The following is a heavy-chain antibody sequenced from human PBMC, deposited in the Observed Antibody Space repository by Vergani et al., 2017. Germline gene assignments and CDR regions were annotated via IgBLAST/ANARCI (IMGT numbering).Heavy chain of an antibody. CDR3: ARDGYCSSTSCRIHYMDV. J-gene: IGHJ6*03. D-gene: IGHD2-2*01. V-gene: IGHV1-69*01. CDR2: IIPIFGTA. CDR1: GGTFSSYA. Sequence: QVQLVQSGAEVKKPGSSVKVSCKASGGTFSSYAISWVRQAPGQGLEWMGGIIPIFGTANYAQKVQGRVTITADESTSTAYMELSSLRSEDTAVYYCARDGYCSSTSCRIHYMDVWGKGTTVTVSS.